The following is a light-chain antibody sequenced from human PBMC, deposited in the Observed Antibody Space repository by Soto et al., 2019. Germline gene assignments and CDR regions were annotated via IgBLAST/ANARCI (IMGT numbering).Light chain of an antibody. CDR1: QSVSSY. J-gene: IGKJ5*01. CDR2: DAS. Sequence: IVLTQSPATLSLSPWERATLSCRASQSVSSYLAWYQHKPGQAPRLLIYDASSRATDIPARFSGSGSGTDFTLTISSLEPEDFAIYYCQQRSNWPSISFGQGTRLEIK. V-gene: IGKV3-11*01. CDR3: QQRSNWPSIS.